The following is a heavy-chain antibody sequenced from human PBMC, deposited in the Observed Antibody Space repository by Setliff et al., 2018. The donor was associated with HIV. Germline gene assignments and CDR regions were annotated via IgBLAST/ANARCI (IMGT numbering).Heavy chain of an antibody. D-gene: IGHD3-10*01. J-gene: IGHJ4*02. CDR1: GGSIARTPYY. CDR2: IHHSGTA. V-gene: IGHV4-39*01. Sequence: SETLSLTCTVSGGSIARTPYYWGWIRQPPGKGREWIGSIHHSGTAYDNPSLKSRVTISVDPSKNQILLRLSSVTAADTAVYYCARLSGGMVPNYWGQGTLVTVSS. CDR3: ARLSGGMVPNY.